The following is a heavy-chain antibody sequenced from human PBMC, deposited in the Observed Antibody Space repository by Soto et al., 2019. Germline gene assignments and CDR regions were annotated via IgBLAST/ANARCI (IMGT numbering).Heavy chain of an antibody. CDR3: ARQAKLWSYDYYYYGMDV. V-gene: IGHV4-39*01. CDR1: GGSISSSSYY. CDR2: IYYSGST. J-gene: IGHJ6*02. D-gene: IGHD1-26*01. Sequence: TVSGGSISSSSYYWGWIRQPPGKGLEWIGSIYYSGSTYYNPSLKSRVTISVDTSKNQFSLKLSSVTAADTAVYYCARQAKLWSYDYYYYGMDVWGQGTTVTVSS.